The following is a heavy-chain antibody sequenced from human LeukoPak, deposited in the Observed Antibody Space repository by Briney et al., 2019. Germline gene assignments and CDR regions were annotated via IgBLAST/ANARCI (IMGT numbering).Heavy chain of an antibody. CDR1: GFSLSTSGVG. D-gene: IGHD6-19*01. CDR3: ARSGWLAHYFDY. CDR2: IYWNDDK. Sequence: SGPTLVKPTQTPTLTCTFSGFSLSTSGVGVGWIRQPPGKALEWLALIYWNDDKRYSPSLKSRLTITKDTSKNQVVLTMTNMDPVDTATYYCARSGWLAHYFDYWGQGTLVTVSS. J-gene: IGHJ4*02. V-gene: IGHV2-5*01.